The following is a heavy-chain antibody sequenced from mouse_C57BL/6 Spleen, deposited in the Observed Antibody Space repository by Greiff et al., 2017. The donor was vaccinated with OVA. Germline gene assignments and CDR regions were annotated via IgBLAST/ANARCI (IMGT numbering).Heavy chain of an antibody. Sequence: VQLQQSGPELVKPGASVKISCKASGYAFSSSWMNWVKQRPGKGLEWIRRIYPGDGDTNYNGKFKGKATLTADKSSSTAYMQLSSLTSEDSAVYFCARDDLYAMDYWGQGTSVTVSS. CDR2: IYPGDGDT. CDR1: GYAFSSSW. CDR3: ARDDLYAMDY. J-gene: IGHJ4*01. V-gene: IGHV1-82*01.